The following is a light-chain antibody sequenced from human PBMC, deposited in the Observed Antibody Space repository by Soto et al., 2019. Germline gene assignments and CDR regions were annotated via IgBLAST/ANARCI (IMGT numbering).Light chain of an antibody. Sequence: QSVLTQPPSVSGAPGQRVTISCTGSSSNIGAGYDVHWYQQLPGTAPKLLIYCNSNRPSGVPDRFSGSKSGTSASLAITGLQAEDEAEYYCQSYDSSLRVFGGGTKLTVL. J-gene: IGLJ2*01. V-gene: IGLV1-40*01. CDR3: QSYDSSLRV. CDR2: CNS. CDR1: SSNIGAGYD.